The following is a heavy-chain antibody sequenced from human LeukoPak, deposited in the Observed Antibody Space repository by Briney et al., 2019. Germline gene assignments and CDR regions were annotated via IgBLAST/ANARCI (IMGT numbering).Heavy chain of an antibody. CDR3: AREEVRSTGRFDN. CDR1: GYTFSDYS. CDR2: ITPNSGGT. Sequence: ASVKVSCKTSGYTFSDYSILWVRQAPGQGLEWMGWITPNSGGTHYAHNFQGRVSMTGDTSSSTAYMELSSLRSDDTAVYYCAREEVRSTGRFDNWGPGTLVSVSS. J-gene: IGHJ4*02. D-gene: IGHD2-2*01. V-gene: IGHV1-2*02.